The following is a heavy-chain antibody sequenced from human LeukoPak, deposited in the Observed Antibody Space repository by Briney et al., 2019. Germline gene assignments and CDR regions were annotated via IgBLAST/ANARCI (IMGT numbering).Heavy chain of an antibody. D-gene: IGHD2-15*01. CDR3: AASPLEYCGYGSCAGNY. Sequence: GGSLRLSCAASGFTFSTNCMTWVRQAPGKGLEWVSYISSTGTYSDYADSVKGRFTISRGNPKNSLLLQMTNLRAEDTAMYNCAASPLEYCGYGSCAGNYCGQGTLVTVSS. CDR2: ISSTGTYS. V-gene: IGHV3-11*01. CDR1: GFTFSTNC. J-gene: IGHJ4*02.